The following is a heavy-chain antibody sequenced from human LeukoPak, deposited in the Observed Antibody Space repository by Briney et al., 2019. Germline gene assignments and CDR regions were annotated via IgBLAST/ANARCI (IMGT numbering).Heavy chain of an antibody. V-gene: IGHV4-31*03. CDR3: ARVPEEYCIGPCYFDY. D-gene: IGHD2/OR15-2a*01. Sequence: SETLSLTCTVSGGSISSGGYYWGWIRQHPGKGLEWIGYIYYSGSTYYNPSLKSRVTISVDTSKNQFSLKLSSVTAADTAVYYCARVPEEYCIGPCYFDYWGQGTLVTVSS. CDR2: IYYSGST. CDR1: GGSISSGGYY. J-gene: IGHJ4*02.